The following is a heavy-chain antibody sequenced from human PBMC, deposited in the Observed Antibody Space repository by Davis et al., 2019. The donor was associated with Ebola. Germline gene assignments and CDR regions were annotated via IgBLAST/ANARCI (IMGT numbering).Heavy chain of an antibody. CDR3: ARIHAYCGGDCYPFDY. CDR2: IYYSGST. J-gene: IGHJ4*02. CDR1: GGSINTGSYY. V-gene: IGHV4-61*01. D-gene: IGHD2-21*02. Sequence: SETLSLTCTVSGGSINTGSYYWSWIRQPPGKGLEWIGYIYYSGSTNYNPSLKSRVTISVDTSKNQFSLKLSSVTAADTAVYYCARIHAYCGGDCYPFDYWGQGTLVTVSS.